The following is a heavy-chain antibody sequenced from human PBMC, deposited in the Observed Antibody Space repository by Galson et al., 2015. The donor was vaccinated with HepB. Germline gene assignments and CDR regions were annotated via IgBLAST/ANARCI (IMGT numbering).Heavy chain of an antibody. D-gene: IGHD5-18*01. J-gene: IGHJ4*02. V-gene: IGHV3-30-3*01. Sequence: SLRLSCAASGFTFSSYAMHWVRQAPGKGLEWVAVISYDGSNKYYADSVKGRFTISRDNSKNTLYLQMNSLRAEDTAVYYCARGERSWIQLWLLYWGQGTLVTVSS. CDR2: ISYDGSNK. CDR3: ARGERSWIQLWLLY. CDR1: GFTFSSYA.